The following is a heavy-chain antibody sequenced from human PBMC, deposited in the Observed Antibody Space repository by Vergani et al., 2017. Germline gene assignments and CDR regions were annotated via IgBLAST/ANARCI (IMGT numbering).Heavy chain of an antibody. J-gene: IGHJ5*02. D-gene: IGHD1-26*01. Sequence: QVQLVESGGGAVQPGKSLRLSCAASGFEFSNFAIHWVRQAPGKGLEWVAVIWSDENKKYFADPVRGRFTLSRDNSNNVVHLQMNSLRVEDTAVYYCARDLGGAGSTTWFDPWGQGTLVTVSS. CDR1: GFEFSNFA. CDR2: IWSDENKK. CDR3: ARDLGGAGSTTWFDP. V-gene: IGHV3-33*01.